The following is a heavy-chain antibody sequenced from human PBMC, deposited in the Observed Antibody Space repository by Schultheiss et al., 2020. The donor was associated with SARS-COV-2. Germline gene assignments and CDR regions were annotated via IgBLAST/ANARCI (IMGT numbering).Heavy chain of an antibody. V-gene: IGHV3-15*01. D-gene: IGHD5-18*01. J-gene: IGHJ4*02. CDR2: IKSKTDGGTT. Sequence: GESLRLSCAASGFTFSGSAMHWVRQASGKGLEWVGRIKSKTDGGTTDYAAPVKGRFTISRDDSKNTLYLQMNSLKTEDTAVYYCTTDRIQLDYWGQGTLVTVSS. CDR1: GFTFSGSA. CDR3: TTDRIQLDY.